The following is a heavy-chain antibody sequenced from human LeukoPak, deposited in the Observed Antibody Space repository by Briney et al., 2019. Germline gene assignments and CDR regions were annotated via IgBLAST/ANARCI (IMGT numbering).Heavy chain of an antibody. CDR1: GGSFSGHY. J-gene: IGHJ6*03. CDR3: ARYNWNYYYYYYMDV. V-gene: IGHV4-34*01. Sequence: SETLSLTCAVYGGSFSGHYWSWIRQPPGKGLEWIGEINHSGSTNYNPSLKSRVTISIDTSKNQFSLKLSSVTAADTAVYYCARYNWNYYYYYYMDVWGKGTTVTVSS. D-gene: IGHD1-20*01. CDR2: INHSGST.